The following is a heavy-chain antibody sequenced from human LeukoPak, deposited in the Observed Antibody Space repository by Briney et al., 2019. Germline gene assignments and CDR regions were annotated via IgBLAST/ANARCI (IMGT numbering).Heavy chain of an antibody. Sequence: GGSLRLSCAASGFTFSDFWMSWVRQAPGKGLECVASTNEAGGDKYYVDSVKGRFTISRDNSKNSLSLQMNSLTAGDTAIYYCAIATTGRGAFGSWGQGTLVSVSS. CDR3: AIATTGRGAFGS. CDR2: TNEAGGDK. V-gene: IGHV3-7*01. D-gene: IGHD1-1*01. J-gene: IGHJ4*02. CDR1: GFTFSDFW.